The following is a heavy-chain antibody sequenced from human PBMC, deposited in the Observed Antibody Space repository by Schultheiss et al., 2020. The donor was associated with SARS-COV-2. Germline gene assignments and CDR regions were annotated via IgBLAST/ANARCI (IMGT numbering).Heavy chain of an antibody. D-gene: IGHD3-3*01. CDR1: GFTFTSYG. CDR3: ARAHYDFWSTYHTVAY. V-gene: IGHV3-33*01. J-gene: IGHJ4*02. Sequence: GESLKISCAASGFTFTSYGMHWVRQAPGKGLEWVAVIWYDGSNKYYADSVKGRFTISRDNSKNTLYLQMDSLRAEDTAAYYCARAHYDFWSTYHTVAYWGQGTLVTVSS. CDR2: IWYDGSNK.